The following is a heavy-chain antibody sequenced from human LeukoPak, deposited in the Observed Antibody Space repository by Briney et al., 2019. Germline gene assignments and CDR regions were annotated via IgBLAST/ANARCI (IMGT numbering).Heavy chain of an antibody. CDR2: KQYEGNNK. CDR1: WFTVSSHY. V-gene: IGHV3-30*02. D-gene: IGHD5-12*01. CDR3: AKRGGLRRLENKYYFYYMDV. Sequence: GGSLRHPHAPSWFTVSSHYMRWAREAPGKALEGVAYKQYEGNNKYYSDSGKGRFTISRDNSKHTLYLQMNSLRAEDTAVYDCAKRGGLRRLENKYYFYYMDVWGKGTRVSISS. J-gene: IGHJ6*03.